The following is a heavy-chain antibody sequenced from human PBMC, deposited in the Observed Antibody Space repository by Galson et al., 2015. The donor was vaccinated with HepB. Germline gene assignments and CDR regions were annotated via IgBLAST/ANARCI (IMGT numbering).Heavy chain of an antibody. V-gene: IGHV3-30-3*01. J-gene: IGHJ4*02. Sequence: SLRLSCAASGFTFSSFVMHWVRQAPGKGLEWVAVISYDGSNKYYADSVKGRFTISRDNSKNTLYLQMNSLRAEDTAVYYCARADGGYDYSLDYFDYWGQGTLVTVSS. CDR2: ISYDGSNK. D-gene: IGHD5-12*01. CDR3: ARADGGYDYSLDYFDY. CDR1: GFTFSSFV.